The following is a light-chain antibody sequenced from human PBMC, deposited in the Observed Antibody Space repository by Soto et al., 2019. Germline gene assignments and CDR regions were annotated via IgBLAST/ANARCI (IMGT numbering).Light chain of an antibody. CDR3: CSYAGSYTVV. V-gene: IGLV2-11*01. CDR1: SSDVGGYNY. J-gene: IGLJ3*02. Sequence: QSALTQPRSVSGSPGQSVTISCTGTSSDVGGYNYVSWYQQQPGKAPKFMIYDVNKRPSGIPDRFSGSKSGNTASLTISGLQAEDEADYYCCSYAGSYTVVFGGGTKLTVL. CDR2: DVN.